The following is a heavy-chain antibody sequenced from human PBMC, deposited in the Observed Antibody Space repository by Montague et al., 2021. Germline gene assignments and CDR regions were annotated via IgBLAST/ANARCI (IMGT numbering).Heavy chain of an antibody. Sequence: SLRLSCAASGLIFSHSWMAWVRLPPGKGLEWVAGVNPDGSQVGYVESVKGRFTVSKDNAKNSLFLQMNSLSGDDTALYYCARNPAYGALDYWGQGTRVTVSS. V-gene: IGHV3-7*03. D-gene: IGHD4/OR15-4a*01. CDR1: GLIFSHSW. CDR2: VNPDGSQV. CDR3: ARNPAYGALDY. J-gene: IGHJ4*02.